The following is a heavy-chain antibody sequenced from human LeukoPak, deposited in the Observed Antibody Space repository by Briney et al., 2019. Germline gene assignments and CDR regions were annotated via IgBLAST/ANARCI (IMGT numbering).Heavy chain of an antibody. CDR2: IYYSGST. D-gene: IGHD6-13*01. CDR3: ARGKVAAAVSFDY. Sequence: SETLSLTCTVSGGSISSSSYYWGWIRQPPGKGLEWIGSIYYSGSTYYNPSLKSRVTISVDTSKNQFSLKLSSVTAADTAVYYCARGKVAAAVSFDYWXQGTLVTVSS. V-gene: IGHV4-39*01. J-gene: IGHJ4*02. CDR1: GGSISSSSYY.